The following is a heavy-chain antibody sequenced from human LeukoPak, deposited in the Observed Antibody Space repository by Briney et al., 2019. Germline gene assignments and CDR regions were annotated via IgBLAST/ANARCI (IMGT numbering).Heavy chain of an antibody. CDR2: IYYSGSI. D-gene: IGHD6-19*01. CDR3: ARSSSGWYFDY. Sequence: SETLSLTYTVSGGSISSYYWSWIRQPPGKGLEWIGYIYYSGSINYNPSLKSRVTISVDTSKNQFSLKLSSVTAADTAVYYCARSSSGWYFDYWGQGTLVTVSS. CDR1: GGSISSYY. V-gene: IGHV4-59*08. J-gene: IGHJ4*02.